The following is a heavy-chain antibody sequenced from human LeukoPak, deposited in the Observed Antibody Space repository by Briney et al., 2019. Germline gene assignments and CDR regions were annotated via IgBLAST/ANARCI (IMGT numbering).Heavy chain of an antibody. CDR1: GFTFSGSA. CDR3: TIPGATRVPLGY. V-gene: IGHV3-73*01. Sequence: GRSLRLSCAASGFTFSGSAMHWVRQASGKGLEWVGRIRSKANSYATAYAASVKGRFTISRDDSKNTAYLQMNSLKTEDTAVYYCTIPGATRVPLGYWGQGTLVTVSS. D-gene: IGHD5-12*01. J-gene: IGHJ4*02. CDR2: IRSKANSYAT.